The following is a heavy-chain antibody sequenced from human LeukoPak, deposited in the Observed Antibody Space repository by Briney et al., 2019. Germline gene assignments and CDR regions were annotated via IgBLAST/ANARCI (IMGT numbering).Heavy chain of an antibody. CDR3: ARQSTGSYYSPIDY. V-gene: IGHV1-18*01. CDR2: VSTYNGNT. CDR1: GYTFTSYG. J-gene: IGHJ4*02. Sequence: ASVNVSCKASGYTFTSYGISWVRQAPGQGLEWMGWVSTYNGNTKYAQNLQGRVTTTTDTSTSTAYMELRSLRSDDTAMYYCARQSTGSYYSPIDYWGQGTLVTVSS. D-gene: IGHD1-26*01.